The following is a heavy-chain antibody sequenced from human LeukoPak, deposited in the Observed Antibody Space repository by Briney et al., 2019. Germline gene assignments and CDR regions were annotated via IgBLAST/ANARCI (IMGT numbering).Heavy chain of an antibody. CDR1: GFMFSSYA. J-gene: IGHJ4*02. D-gene: IGHD5-18*01. CDR2: INGGGETT. Sequence: GGSLRPSCAASGFMFSSYAMTWVRQAPGKGLEWVASINGGGETTNYADSVTGRFTISRDKFKNTLFLQMNSLRAEDTAVYYCAKALDTYGYMRFDFWGQGTLVTVSS. V-gene: IGHV3-23*01. CDR3: AKALDTYGYMRFDF.